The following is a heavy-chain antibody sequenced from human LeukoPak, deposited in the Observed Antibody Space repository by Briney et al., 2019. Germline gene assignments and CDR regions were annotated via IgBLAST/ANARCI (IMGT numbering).Heavy chain of an antibody. V-gene: IGHV5-51*01. D-gene: IGHD2-21*02. CDR1: GYRFTTYW. Sequence: GESLKISCKGSGYRFTTYWIGWVRQMPGKGLEWMGIIYPGDSDIKYSPSFQGQVTISADKSITTAYLQWSSLKASDTAMYYCARVSYCGGDCRLVPDAFDIWGQGTMVTVSS. CDR3: ARVSYCGGDCRLVPDAFDI. J-gene: IGHJ3*02. CDR2: IYPGDSDI.